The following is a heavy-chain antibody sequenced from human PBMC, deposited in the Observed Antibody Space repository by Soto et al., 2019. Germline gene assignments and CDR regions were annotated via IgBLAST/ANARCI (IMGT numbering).Heavy chain of an antibody. CDR2: ISYDGGDK. J-gene: IGHJ4*02. Sequence: GGSLRLSCAASGFTFSSYAMHWVRQTPGKGLEWVAVISYDGGDKYYADSVKGRFTISRDNSKNTLYLQMNSLRAEDTAVYYCAYSSTPFDYWGQGTLVTVSS. V-gene: IGHV3-30-3*01. CDR3: AYSSTPFDY. D-gene: IGHD6-13*01. CDR1: GFTFSSYA.